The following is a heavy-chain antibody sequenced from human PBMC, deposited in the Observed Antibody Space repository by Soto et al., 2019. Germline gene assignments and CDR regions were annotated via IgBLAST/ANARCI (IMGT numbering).Heavy chain of an antibody. J-gene: IGHJ4*02. V-gene: IGHV3-21*01. CDR1: GFTFSSYS. D-gene: IGHD2-21*01. CDR2: ISSSSSYI. CDR3: ARDFGRGDDVVGGGDY. Sequence: EVQLVESGGGLVKPGGSLRLFCAASGFTFSSYSMNWVRQAPGKGLEWVSSISSSSSYIYYADSVKGRFTISRDNTKNSLSLQMNSLRAEETAVYCCARDFGRGDDVVGGGDYWGQGTLVTVSS.